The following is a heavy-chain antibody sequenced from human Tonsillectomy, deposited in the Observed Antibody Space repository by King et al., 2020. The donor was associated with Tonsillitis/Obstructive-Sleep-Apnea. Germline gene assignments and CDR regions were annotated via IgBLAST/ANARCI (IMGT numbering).Heavy chain of an antibody. J-gene: IGHJ6*03. CDR1: GYSFTSYW. V-gene: IGHV5-51*01. CDR2: IYPGDFDT. Sequence: VQLVESGAEVKKPGESLKISCKGSGYSFTSYWIGWVRQLPGKGLEWMGIIYPGDFDTRYSPSFQGQVTISADKSISTAYLQWSSLKASDTAMYYCARQGSYGPYYYYYMDVWGKGTTVTVSS. D-gene: IGHD5-18*01. CDR3: ARQGSYGPYYYYYMDV.